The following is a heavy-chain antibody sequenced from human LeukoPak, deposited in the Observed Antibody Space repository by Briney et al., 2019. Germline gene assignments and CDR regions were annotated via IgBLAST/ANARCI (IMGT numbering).Heavy chain of an antibody. J-gene: IGHJ4*02. CDR3: ARDSPSNTISTGVRYFDY. CDR2: INHSGST. D-gene: IGHD3-9*01. V-gene: IGHV4-34*01. CDR1: GGSFSGYY. Sequence: SETLSLTCAVYGGSFSGYYWSWIRQPLGKGLEWIGEINHSGSTNYNPSLKSRVTISVDTSKNQFSLKLSSVTAADTAVYYCARDSPSNTISTGVRYFDYWGQGTLVTVSS.